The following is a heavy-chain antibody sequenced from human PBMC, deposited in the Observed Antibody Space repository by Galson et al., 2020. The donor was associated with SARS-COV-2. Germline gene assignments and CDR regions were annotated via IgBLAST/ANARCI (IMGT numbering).Heavy chain of an antibody. Sequence: SATLSLTCAVSGGSIASVHWRSWIRQPPGKGLQRIGEIYHTGDIHYDPSLESRVTISVDLSKNQFSLKLNSVTAADTGTYYCAKLGGLASGIFPVWGQGTTVTISS. V-gene: IGHV4-4*02. J-gene: IGHJ3*01. CDR1: GGSIASVHW. CDR2: IYHTGDI. CDR3: AKLGGLASGIFPV. D-gene: IGHD3-10*01.